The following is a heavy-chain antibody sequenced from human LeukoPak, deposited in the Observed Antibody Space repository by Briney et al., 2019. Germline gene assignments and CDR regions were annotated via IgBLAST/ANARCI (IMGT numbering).Heavy chain of an antibody. D-gene: IGHD5-18*01. CDR3: ARGHGYSYGKGSYFDY. CDR1: GYTFTSYY. J-gene: IGHJ4*02. Sequence: ASVKVSCKASGYTFTSYYMHWVRQAPGQGLEWMGIINPSGGSTSYAQKFQGRVTMTRDTSTSTVYMEPSSLRSEDTAVYYCARGHGYSYGKGSYFDYWGQGTLVTVSS. CDR2: INPSGGST. V-gene: IGHV1-46*01.